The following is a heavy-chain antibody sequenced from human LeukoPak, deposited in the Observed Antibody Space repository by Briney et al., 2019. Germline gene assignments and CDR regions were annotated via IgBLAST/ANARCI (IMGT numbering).Heavy chain of an antibody. CDR1: GGSISSSSYY. V-gene: IGHV4-39*07. J-gene: IGHJ4*02. Sequence: SETLSLTCTVSGGSISSSSYYWGWIRQPPGKGLEWIGTIYYSGSTYYNPSLKSRVIISVDTSKNQFSLKLSSVTAADTAVYYCARQEVAVPVASIWGQGTLVTVSS. CDR3: ARQEVAVPVASI. D-gene: IGHD2-2*01. CDR2: IYYSGST.